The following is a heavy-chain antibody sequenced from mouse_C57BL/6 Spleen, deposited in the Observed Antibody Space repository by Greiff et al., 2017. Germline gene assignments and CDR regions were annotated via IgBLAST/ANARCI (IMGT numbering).Heavy chain of an antibody. CDR3: ARGPSLTTVVGYYYAMDY. J-gene: IGHJ4*01. V-gene: IGHV1-39*01. CDR1: GYSFTDYN. Sequence: EVQLQQSGPELVKPGASVKISCKASGYSFTDYNMNWVKQSNGKSLEWIGVINPNYGTTSYNQKFKGKATLTVDQSSSTAYMQLNSLTSEDSAVYYWARGPSLTTVVGYYYAMDYWGQGTSVTVSS. CDR2: INPNYGTT. D-gene: IGHD1-1*01.